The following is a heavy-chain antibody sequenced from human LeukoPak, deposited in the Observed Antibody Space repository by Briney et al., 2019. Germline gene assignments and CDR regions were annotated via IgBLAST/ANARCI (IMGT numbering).Heavy chain of an antibody. Sequence: SSETLSLTCTVSGGSIGSYYWSWIRQPAGKGLEWIGRIYTSGSTNYNPSPKSRVTMSVDTSKNQFSLKLSSVTAADTAVYYCAREGSSGWQEAYYYMDVWGKGTTVTVSS. V-gene: IGHV4-4*07. CDR2: IYTSGST. J-gene: IGHJ6*03. D-gene: IGHD6-19*01. CDR3: AREGSSGWQEAYYYMDV. CDR1: GGSIGSYY.